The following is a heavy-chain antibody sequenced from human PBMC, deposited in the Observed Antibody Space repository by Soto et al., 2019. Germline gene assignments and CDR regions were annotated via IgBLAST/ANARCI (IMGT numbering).Heavy chain of an antibody. CDR3: LKISSTSCYAIDY. CDR1: GGSLSGYY. V-gene: IGHV4-34*01. CDR2: INHSGST. Sequence: SETLSLTCAVYGGSLSGYYWSWIRQPPGKGLEWIGEINHSGSTNYNPSLKSRVTISVDTSKNQFSLKLSSVTAADTAVYYCLKISSTSCYAIDYWGQVNLVTVSA. D-gene: IGHD2-2*01. J-gene: IGHJ4*02.